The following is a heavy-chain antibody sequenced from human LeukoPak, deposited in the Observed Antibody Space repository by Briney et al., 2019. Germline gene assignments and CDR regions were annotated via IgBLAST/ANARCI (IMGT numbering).Heavy chain of an antibody. V-gene: IGHV4-39*01. D-gene: IGHD5-18*01. J-gene: IGHJ4*02. CDR1: GGSISSNSYY. CDR2: IYYSGRT. CDR3: ASGPGYSYGYFDY. Sequence: SETLSLTCAVSGGSISSNSYYWAWVRQPPGKGLEWIGSIYYSGRTFYNSSLKSRVTISVDTSKNQFSLKLSSVTAADTAVYYCASGPGYSYGYFDYWGQGTLVTVSS.